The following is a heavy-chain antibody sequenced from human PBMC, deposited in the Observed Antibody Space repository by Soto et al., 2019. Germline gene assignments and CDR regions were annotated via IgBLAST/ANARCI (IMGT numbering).Heavy chain of an antibody. CDR2: IYNSGIA. V-gene: IGHV4-31*03. J-gene: IGHJ4*02. CDR3: ARYVASSGRAEFDY. Sequence: QVQLQESGPGLVKPSQTLSLTCTVSGDSIRNGDHFWSWIRQHPGKGLEWIGYIYNSGIAYYHPSLESRVLISVDTSKNQFSLRLISVTAADTAIYYCARYVASSGRAEFDYWGQGTLVTVSS. CDR1: GDSIRNGDHF. D-gene: IGHD6-6*01.